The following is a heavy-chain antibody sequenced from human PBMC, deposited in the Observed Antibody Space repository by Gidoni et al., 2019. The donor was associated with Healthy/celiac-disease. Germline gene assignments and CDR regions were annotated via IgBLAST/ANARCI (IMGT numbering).Heavy chain of an antibody. CDR1: GFTFSSYG. CDR2: IWYDGSNK. Sequence: QVQLVESGGGVVQPGRSLRLSCASSGFTFSSYGMHWVRQAPGKGLEWVAVIWYDGSNKYYADSVKGRFTISRDNSKNTLYLQMNSLRAEDTAVDYCARGGYCGGDCPPYYGMDVWGQGTTVTVSS. J-gene: IGHJ6*02. CDR3: ARGGYCGGDCPPYYGMDV. D-gene: IGHD2-21*02. V-gene: IGHV3-33*01.